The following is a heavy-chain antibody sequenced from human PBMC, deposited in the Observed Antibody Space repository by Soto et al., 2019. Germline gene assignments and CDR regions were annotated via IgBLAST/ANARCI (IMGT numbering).Heavy chain of an antibody. V-gene: IGHV1-3*01. D-gene: IGHD2-15*01. CDR1: GYTFTSYS. Sequence: ASVKVSCKASGYTFTSYSMHWVRQAPGQRLEWMGWINAGNGNTKYSQKFQGRVTITRDTSASTAYMELRSLRSDDTAVYYCASGAVVAATEWGKFDYWGQEPWSPSPQ. J-gene: IGHJ4*01. CDR2: INAGNGNT. CDR3: ASGAVVAATEWGKFDY.